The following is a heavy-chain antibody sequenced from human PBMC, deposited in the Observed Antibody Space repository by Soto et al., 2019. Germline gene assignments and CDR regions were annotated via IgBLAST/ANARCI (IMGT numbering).Heavy chain of an antibody. CDR2: ISAYNGNT. J-gene: IGHJ5*02. CDR1: GYTFTSYG. V-gene: IGHV1-18*01. Sequence: ASVKVSCKASGYTFTSYGISWVRQAPGQGLEWMGWISAYNGNTNYAQKLQGRVTMTTDTSTSTAYMELRSLRSDDTAVYYCAREETYDSSGYYYGAGWFDPWGQGTLVTVSS. CDR3: AREETYDSSGYYYGAGWFDP. D-gene: IGHD3-22*01.